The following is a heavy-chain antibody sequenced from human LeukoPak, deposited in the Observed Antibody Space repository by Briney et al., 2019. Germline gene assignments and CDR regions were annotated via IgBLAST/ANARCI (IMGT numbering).Heavy chain of an antibody. CDR2: IYHSGNT. Sequence: SETLSLTCTVSGDSISSGYYWAWIRQPPGRGLEWSGSIYHSGNTQYNPSLERRVTISVDKSNSQFSVRLNSVTAADTAVYFCAKGRHCSSGSCDVFDPWGQGTLVAVSS. D-gene: IGHD2-2*01. J-gene: IGHJ5*02. CDR1: GDSISSGYY. V-gene: IGHV4-38-2*02. CDR3: AKGRHCSSGSCDVFDP.